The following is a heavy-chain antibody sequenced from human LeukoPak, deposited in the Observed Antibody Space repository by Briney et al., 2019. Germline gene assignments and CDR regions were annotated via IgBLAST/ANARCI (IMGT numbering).Heavy chain of an antibody. J-gene: IGHJ4*02. CDR1: GFTFSSYT. Sequence: GGSLRLSCAASGFTFSSYTMNWVRQAPGKGLEWVSSISSSTSTIHYAGSVKGRFTIFRDNAKNSLYLQMNSLRAEDTAVYFCARDYYGDYYFDYWGQGTLVTVSS. CDR3: ARDYYGDYYFDY. V-gene: IGHV3-48*01. D-gene: IGHD4-17*01. CDR2: ISSSTSTI.